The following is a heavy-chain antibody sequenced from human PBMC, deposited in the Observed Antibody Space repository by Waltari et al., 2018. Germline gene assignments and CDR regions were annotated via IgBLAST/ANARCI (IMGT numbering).Heavy chain of an antibody. V-gene: IGHV1-69-2*01. D-gene: IGHD5-12*01. Sequence: EVQPVQSGAEVQKPGATVKISCKASGYTFTDYYMHRVQQAPGKGLEWMGRVDPEDGETIYAEKFQGRVTITADTSTDTAYMELSSLRSEDTAVYYCATDLQYSGQGYWGQGTLVTVSS. CDR1: GYTFTDYY. CDR3: ATDLQYSGQGY. CDR2: VDPEDGET. J-gene: IGHJ4*02.